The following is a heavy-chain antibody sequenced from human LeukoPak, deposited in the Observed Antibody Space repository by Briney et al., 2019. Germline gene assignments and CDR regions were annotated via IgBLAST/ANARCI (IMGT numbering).Heavy chain of an antibody. J-gene: IGHJ4*02. Sequence: ASVKASCKASGYTFTGYYMHWVRQAPGQGLEWMGWINPNSGGTNYAQKFQGRVTMTRDTSISTAYMELSRLRSDDTAVYYCARDGVYSSGWYVDYWGQGTLVTASS. CDR2: INPNSGGT. D-gene: IGHD6-19*01. CDR3: ARDGVYSSGWYVDY. V-gene: IGHV1-2*02. CDR1: GYTFTGYY.